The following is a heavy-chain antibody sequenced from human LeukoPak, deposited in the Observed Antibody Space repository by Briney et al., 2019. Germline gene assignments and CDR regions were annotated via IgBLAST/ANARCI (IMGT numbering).Heavy chain of an antibody. CDR1: GGSISSYY. CDR3: ARERIAAAGTWYYYYGMDV. CDR2: IYTSGST. Sequence: SETLSLTCTVSGGSISSYYWSWIRQPAGKGLEWIGRIYTSGSTNYNPSLKSRVTMSVDTSKNQFSLKLSSVTAADTAVYYCARERIAAAGTWYYYYGMDVWGQGTTVTVSS. D-gene: IGHD6-13*01. J-gene: IGHJ6*02. V-gene: IGHV4-4*07.